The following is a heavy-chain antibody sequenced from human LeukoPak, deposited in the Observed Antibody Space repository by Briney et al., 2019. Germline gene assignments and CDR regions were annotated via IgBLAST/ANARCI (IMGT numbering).Heavy chain of an antibody. CDR3: AKGAGGSYGLYYFDY. V-gene: IGHV3-23*01. D-gene: IGHD3-10*01. Sequence: PGGSLRLSCAASGFPFSSYAMSWFRQTPGKGLEWVSSIIASGGTTYYADSVKGRFTISRDNSKNTVYLQMNTLRAEDTAVYYCAKGAGGSYGLYYFDYRGQGALVTVSS. CDR2: IIASGGTT. CDR1: GFPFSSYA. J-gene: IGHJ4*02.